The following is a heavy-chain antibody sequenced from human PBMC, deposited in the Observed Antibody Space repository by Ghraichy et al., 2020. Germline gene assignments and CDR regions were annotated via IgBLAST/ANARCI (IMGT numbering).Heavy chain of an antibody. D-gene: IGHD2-8*01. V-gene: IGHV1-69*04. J-gene: IGHJ4*02. CDR3: ARGYCTNGVCQFDY. CDR2: IIPILGIA. Sequence: SVKVSCKASGGTFSSYAISWVRQAPGQGLEWMGRIIPILGIANYAQKFQGRVTITADKSTSTAYMELSSLRSEDTAVYYCARGYCTNGVCQFDYWGQGTLVTVSS. CDR1: GGTFSSYA.